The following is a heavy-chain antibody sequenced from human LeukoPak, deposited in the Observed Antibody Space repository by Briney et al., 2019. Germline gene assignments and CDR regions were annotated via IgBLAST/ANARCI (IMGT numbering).Heavy chain of an antibody. CDR3: ARDLGYCSGGSCSDRWYYYYYMDV. CDR1: GGTFSSYT. Sequence: SVKVSCKASGGTFSSYTISWVRQAPGQGLEWMGRIIPILGIANYAQKFQGRVTITADKSTSTAYMELSSLRSDDTAVYYCARDLGYCSGGSCSDRWYYYYYMDVWGKGTTVTVSS. CDR2: IIPILGIA. D-gene: IGHD2-15*01. J-gene: IGHJ6*03. V-gene: IGHV1-69*04.